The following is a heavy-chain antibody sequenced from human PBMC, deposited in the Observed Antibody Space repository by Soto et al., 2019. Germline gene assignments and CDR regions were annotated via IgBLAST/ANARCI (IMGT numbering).Heavy chain of an antibody. J-gene: IGHJ6*02. V-gene: IGHV1-69*13. Sequence: ASVKVSCKASGGTFSSYAISWVRQAPGQGLEWMGGIIPIFGTANYAQKFQGRVTITADESTSTAYMELSSLRSEDTAVYYCARVNGSGSRLYYYYGMDVWGQGTTVTVSS. CDR3: ARVNGSGSRLYYYYGMDV. CDR1: GGTFSSYA. D-gene: IGHD3-10*01. CDR2: IIPIFGTA.